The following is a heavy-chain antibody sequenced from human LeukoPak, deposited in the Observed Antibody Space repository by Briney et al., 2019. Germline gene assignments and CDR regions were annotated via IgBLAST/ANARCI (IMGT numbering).Heavy chain of an antibody. J-gene: IGHJ4*02. D-gene: IGHD3-10*01. CDR2: IYYSGST. V-gene: IGHV4-59*01. CDR1: GGSISSYY. CDR3: ARATSSGYLFDY. Sequence: SETLSLTCTVSGGSISSYYWSWIRQPPGKGLEWIGYIYYSGSTNYNPSLKSRVTISVDTSKNQFSLKLSSVTAADTAVYYCARATSSGYLFDYWGQGTLVTVSS.